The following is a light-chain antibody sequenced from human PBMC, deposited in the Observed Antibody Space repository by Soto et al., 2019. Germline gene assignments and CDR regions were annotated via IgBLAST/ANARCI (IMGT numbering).Light chain of an antibody. V-gene: IGKV1-16*01. CDR1: QGISNY. CDR2: AAS. CDR3: QQYNSYPVT. J-gene: IGKJ4*01. Sequence: DIQMTQSPSSLSASVGDRVTITCRASQGISNYVAWFQQKPGKAPKTLIYAASSLRSGVPSRFSGSASGTDFTLTISSLQPEDFATYYCQQYNSYPVTFGGGTKVEIK.